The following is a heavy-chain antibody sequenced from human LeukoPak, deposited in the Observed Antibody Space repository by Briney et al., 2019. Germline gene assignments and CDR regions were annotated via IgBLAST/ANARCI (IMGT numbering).Heavy chain of an antibody. CDR1: GFTFSSYG. D-gene: IGHD5-18*01. V-gene: IGHV3-30*19. CDR3: ARSRGYTYGPIDN. J-gene: IGHJ4*02. Sequence: PGGSLRLSCAASGFTFSSYGMHWVRQAPGKGLEWVAVILYDGSSKYYGDSVKGRFTISRDNSKNTLYLQMNSLRAEDTAVYYCARSRGYTYGPIDNWGQGTLVTVSS. CDR2: ILYDGSSK.